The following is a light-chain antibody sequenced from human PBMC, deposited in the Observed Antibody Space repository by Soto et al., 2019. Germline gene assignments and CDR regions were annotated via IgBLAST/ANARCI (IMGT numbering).Light chain of an antibody. CDR3: SSYTSTSTLVV. CDR2: EVV. V-gene: IGLV2-8*01. CDR1: KNDIGVYDF. J-gene: IGLJ1*01. Sequence: QSALTQPPSASGSPGQSVTISCTGTKNDIGVYDFVSWYQHHPGKAPRLIIYEVVQRPSGVPDRFSGSKSGNTASLTVSGLQAEDEADYYCSSYTSTSTLVVFGTGTKVTVL.